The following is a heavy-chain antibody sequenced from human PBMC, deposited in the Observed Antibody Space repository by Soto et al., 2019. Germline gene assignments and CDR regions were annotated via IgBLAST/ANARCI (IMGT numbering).Heavy chain of an antibody. CDR1: GYAFTSYD. V-gene: IGHV1-8*01. J-gene: IGHJ5*02. CDR2: MNPNSGNT. D-gene: IGHD3-3*01. CDR3: ANWFDFWSGYYL. Sequence: GASVKVSCKASGYAFTSYDINWVRQATGQGLEWMGWMNPNSGNTGYAQKFQGRVTMTRNTSISTAYMELSSLRSEDTAVYYCANWFDFWSGYYLWGQGTLVTVSS.